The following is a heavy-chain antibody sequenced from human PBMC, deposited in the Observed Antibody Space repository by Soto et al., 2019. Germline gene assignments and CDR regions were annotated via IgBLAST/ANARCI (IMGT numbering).Heavy chain of an antibody. CDR3: ARQNYNGSGNYYGMDV. V-gene: IGHV5-51*01. Sequence: GESLKISFKGSGYSFTNYLICWVRQMPVKGLEWMAIIYPGDSDTRYSPSFQGQVTISADKSISTAYLQWSSLKASDTAMYYCARQNYNGSGNYYGMDVSGQGTTLTLSS. CDR2: IYPGDSDT. J-gene: IGHJ6*02. CDR1: GYSFTNYL. D-gene: IGHD3-10*01.